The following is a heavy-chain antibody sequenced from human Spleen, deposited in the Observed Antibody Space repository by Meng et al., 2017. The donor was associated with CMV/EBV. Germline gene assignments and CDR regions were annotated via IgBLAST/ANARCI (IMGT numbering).Heavy chain of an antibody. V-gene: IGHV3-21*01. D-gene: IGHD3-3*01. Sequence: MNWVRQAPGKGLEWVSSISSSSSYIYYADSVKGRFTISRDNAKNSLYLQMNSLRAEDTAVYYCARDVGSNLAVFGVVSPYYYYGMDVWGQGTTVTVSS. CDR2: ISSSSSYI. CDR3: ARDVGSNLAVFGVVSPYYYYGMDV. J-gene: IGHJ6*02.